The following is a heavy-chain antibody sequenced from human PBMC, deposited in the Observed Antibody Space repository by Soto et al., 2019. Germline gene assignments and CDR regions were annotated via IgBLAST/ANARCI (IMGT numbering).Heavy chain of an antibody. CDR1: GYTFTSYA. CDR3: ARVPTDGSSTSCYKSLDP. D-gene: IGHD2-2*02. Sequence: GASVKVSCKASGYTFTSYAMHWVRQAPGQRLEWMGWINAGNGNTKYSQKFQGRVTITRDTSASTAYMELSSLRSEDTAVYYCARVPTDGSSTSCYKSLDPWGQGTLVTVSS. J-gene: IGHJ5*02. V-gene: IGHV1-3*01. CDR2: INAGNGNT.